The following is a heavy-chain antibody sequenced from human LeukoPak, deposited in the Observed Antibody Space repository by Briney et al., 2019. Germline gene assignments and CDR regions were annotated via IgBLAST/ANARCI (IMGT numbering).Heavy chain of an antibody. D-gene: IGHD6-19*01. CDR1: GASMSSNY. Sequence: SETLSLTCNVSGASMSSNYWSWIRQPPGKGVEWIGYIYHSGNTNYSPSLESRVTMSVDESKNHFSFRVHFVSAADTAVYYCASTRRAAVARRFDSWGQGTLVTVSS. V-gene: IGHV4-4*09. J-gene: IGHJ4*02. CDR2: IYHSGNT. CDR3: ASTRRAAVARRFDS.